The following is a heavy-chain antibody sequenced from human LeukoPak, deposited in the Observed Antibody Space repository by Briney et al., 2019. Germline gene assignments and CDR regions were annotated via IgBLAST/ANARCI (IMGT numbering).Heavy chain of an antibody. V-gene: IGHV1-18*01. Sequence: ASVKVSCKASGYTFTSYGISWVRQAPGQGLEWMGWISAYNGNTNYAQKLQGRVTMTTDTSTSTAYMELRSLRSEDTAVYFCARDADSTYYYGSGRPDWGQGTLVTVSS. D-gene: IGHD3-10*01. J-gene: IGHJ4*02. CDR3: ARDADSTYYYGSGRPD. CDR1: GYTFTSYG. CDR2: ISAYNGNT.